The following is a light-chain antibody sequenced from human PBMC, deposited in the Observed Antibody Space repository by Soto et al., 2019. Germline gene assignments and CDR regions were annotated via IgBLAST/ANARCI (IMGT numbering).Light chain of an antibody. CDR2: DAS. Sequence: DIQMTQSPSTLSASVGDRVTITCRASQSISGWLAWYQQKPGKAPNLLIYDASSLESGVPSRFSGSGPGTEFTLTISSLQPADFATYYCQHYDSYPITFGQGTRLEIK. J-gene: IGKJ5*01. CDR1: QSISGW. CDR3: QHYDSYPIT. V-gene: IGKV1-5*01.